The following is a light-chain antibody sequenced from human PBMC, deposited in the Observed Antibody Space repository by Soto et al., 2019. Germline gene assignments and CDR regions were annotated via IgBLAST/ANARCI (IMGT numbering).Light chain of an antibody. CDR1: QSVNNF. V-gene: IGKV3-11*01. J-gene: IGKJ4*01. Sequence: EFVLTQSPATLSMSPGDRATLSCRAIQSVNNFLAWYQQKPGQTPRLLIYDASKRATGIPGRFSGSGSGTDFTLTISSLETEDFEVYYCQQRSNWPPALSFGGGTKVDIK. CDR2: DAS. CDR3: QQRSNWPPALS.